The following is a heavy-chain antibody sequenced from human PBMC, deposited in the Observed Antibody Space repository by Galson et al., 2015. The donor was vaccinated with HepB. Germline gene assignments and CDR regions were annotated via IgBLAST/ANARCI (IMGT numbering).Heavy chain of an antibody. V-gene: IGHV5-51*01. J-gene: IGHJ4*02. CDR3: ARQGLSARPHHPTLTYRAEGAVDY. CDR2: IYPGDSDT. Sequence: QSGAEVKKPGESLKISCKGSGYSFTSYWIGWVRQMPGKGLEWMGIIYPGDSDTRYSPSFQGQVTISADKSISTAYLQWSSLKASDTALYYCARQGLSARPHHPTLTYRAEGAVDYWGQGTLVTVSS. D-gene: IGHD1-14*01. CDR1: GYSFTSYW.